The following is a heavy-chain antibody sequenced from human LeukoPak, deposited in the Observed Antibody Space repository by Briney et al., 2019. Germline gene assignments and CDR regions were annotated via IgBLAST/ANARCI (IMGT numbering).Heavy chain of an antibody. Sequence: GGSLRLSCAASGFTFSSYAMNWVRQAPGKGLEWVSTISGSGGSAYYADSVKGRFTISSDNSKNTLYLQMNSLRAEDTAVYYCAKSKVVAATMGRFDYWGQGTLVTVSS. V-gene: IGHV3-23*01. D-gene: IGHD2-15*01. J-gene: IGHJ4*02. CDR1: GFTFSSYA. CDR2: ISGSGGSA. CDR3: AKSKVVAATMGRFDY.